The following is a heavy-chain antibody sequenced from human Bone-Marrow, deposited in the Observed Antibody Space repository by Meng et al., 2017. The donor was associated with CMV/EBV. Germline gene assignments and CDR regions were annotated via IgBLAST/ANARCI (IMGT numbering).Heavy chain of an antibody. CDR1: GFTFDDYA. V-gene: IGHV3-9*01. Sequence: SLKISCAASGFTFDDYAMHWVRQAPGKGLEWVSGISWNSGSIGYADSVKGRFTISRDNAKNSLYLQMNSLRAEDTALYYCAKDNYYDSSGYWSGWFDPWGQGTLVTVSS. J-gene: IGHJ5*02. D-gene: IGHD3-22*01. CDR3: AKDNYYDSSGYWSGWFDP. CDR2: ISWNSGSI.